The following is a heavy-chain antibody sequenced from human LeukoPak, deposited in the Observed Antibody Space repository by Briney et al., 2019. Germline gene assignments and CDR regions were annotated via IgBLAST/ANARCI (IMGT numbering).Heavy chain of an antibody. J-gene: IGHJ4*02. Sequence: GGSLRLSCAASGFTFSSYWMHWVRQAPGKGLVWVSRINSDGSSTSYADSVKGRFTISRDNAENTLYLQMNSLRAEDTAVYYCAREPSDTAMVPFYFDYWGQGTLVTVSS. V-gene: IGHV3-74*01. CDR3: AREPSDTAMVPFYFDY. CDR2: INSDGSST. D-gene: IGHD5-18*01. CDR1: GFTFSSYW.